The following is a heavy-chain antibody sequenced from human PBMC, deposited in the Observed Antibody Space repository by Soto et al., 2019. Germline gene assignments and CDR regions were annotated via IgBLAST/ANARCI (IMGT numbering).Heavy chain of an antibody. V-gene: IGHV3-30*18. Sequence: QVQLVESGGGVVQPGRSLRLSCAASGFTFSRYGMHWVRQAPGKGLEWVAVISYDGSNKYYADSVKGRFTISRDNSKNTLDLQMNSRRAEDTAVYYCANNGGPQYYDILTGYYMPFDYWGQGTLVTVSS. CDR2: ISYDGSNK. CDR3: ANNGGPQYYDILTGYYMPFDY. D-gene: IGHD3-9*01. CDR1: GFTFSRYG. J-gene: IGHJ4*02.